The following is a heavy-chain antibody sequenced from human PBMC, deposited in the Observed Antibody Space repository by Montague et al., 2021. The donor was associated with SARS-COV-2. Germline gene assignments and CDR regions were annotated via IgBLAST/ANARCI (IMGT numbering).Heavy chain of an antibody. CDR3: AKDREVATGGLYYFDY. J-gene: IGHJ4*02. CDR1: GFTFRNYA. CDR2: ISGSADIT. V-gene: IGHV3-23*01. Sequence: SLRLSCAASGFTFRNYAMIWVRQAPGKGLEWVSGISGSADITYYADSVKGRFTISRDNSKYTLYLQMSSLRAGDTAVYYCAKDREVATGGLYYFDYWGQGTLVTVSS. D-gene: IGHD5-24*01.